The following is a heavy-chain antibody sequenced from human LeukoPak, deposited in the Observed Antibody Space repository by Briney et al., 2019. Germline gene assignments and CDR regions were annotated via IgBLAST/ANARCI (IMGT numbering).Heavy chain of an antibody. V-gene: IGHV1-46*03. Sequence: ASVKVSCKASGYTFISYYIHWVRQAPGQGLEWMGIIDPSGGSTTYAQKFQGRVTMTRDTSTNTVYMQLSSLRSEGTAVYYCARRVYCTSASCYHYHYYMDVWGKGTTVTFSS. CDR1: GYTFISYY. D-gene: IGHD2-2*01. CDR2: IDPSGGST. CDR3: ARRVYCTSASCYHYHYYMDV. J-gene: IGHJ6*03.